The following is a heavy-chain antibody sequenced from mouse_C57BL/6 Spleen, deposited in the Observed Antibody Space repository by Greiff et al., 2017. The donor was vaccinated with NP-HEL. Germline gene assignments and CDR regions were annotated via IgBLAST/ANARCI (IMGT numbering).Heavy chain of an antibody. CDR3: ARERLTGDYFDY. V-gene: IGHV5-4*01. J-gene: IGHJ2*01. CDR1: GFTFSSYA. D-gene: IGHD4-1*01. CDR2: ISDGGSYT. Sequence: EVKVVESGGGLVKPGGSLKLSCAASGFTFSSYAMSWVRQTPEKRLEWVATISDGGSYTYYPDNVKGRFTISRDNAKNNLYLQMSHLKSEDTAMYYCARERLTGDYFDYWGQGTTLTVSS.